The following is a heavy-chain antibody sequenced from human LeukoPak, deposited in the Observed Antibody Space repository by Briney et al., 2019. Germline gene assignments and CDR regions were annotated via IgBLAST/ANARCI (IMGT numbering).Heavy chain of an antibody. V-gene: IGHV4-30-4*08. CDR3: AREVDDEYQLLSYFDY. J-gene: IGHJ4*02. CDR1: GGSISSSSYY. CDR2: IYYSGST. D-gene: IGHD2-2*01. Sequence: NPSETLSLTCTVSGGSISSSSYYWGWIRQPPGKGLEWIGYIYYSGSTYYNPSLKSRVTISVDTSKNRFSLKLSSVTAADTAVYYCAREVDDEYQLLSYFDYWGRGTLVTVSS.